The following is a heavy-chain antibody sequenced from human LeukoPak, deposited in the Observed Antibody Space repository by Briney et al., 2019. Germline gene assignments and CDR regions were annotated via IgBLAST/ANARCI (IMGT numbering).Heavy chain of an antibody. CDR3: ARLKAGGYDGPNAFDI. CDR1: GFTFSSYS. J-gene: IGHJ3*02. Sequence: GGSLRLSCAASGFTFSSYSMNWVRQAPGKGLEWVSSISSSSSYIYYADSVKGRFTISRDNAKNSLYLQMNSLRAEDTAVYYCARLKAGGYDGPNAFDIWGQGTMVTVSS. D-gene: IGHD5-12*01. CDR2: ISSSSSYI. V-gene: IGHV3-21*01.